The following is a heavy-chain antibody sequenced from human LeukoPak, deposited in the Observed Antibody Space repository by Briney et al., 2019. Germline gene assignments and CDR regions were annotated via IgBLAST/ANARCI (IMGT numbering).Heavy chain of an antibody. CDR1: GYTFTSYG. D-gene: IGHD3-10*01. J-gene: IGHJ5*02. V-gene: IGHV1-18*01. CDR2: ISAYNGNT. CDR3: ARVLTMVRGAFNWFDP. Sequence: GASVKVSCKASGYTFTSYGISWVRQAPGQGLEWTGWISAYNGNTNYAQKLQGRVTMTTDTSTSTAYMELRSLRSDDTAVYYCARVLTMVRGAFNWFDPWGQGTLVTVSS.